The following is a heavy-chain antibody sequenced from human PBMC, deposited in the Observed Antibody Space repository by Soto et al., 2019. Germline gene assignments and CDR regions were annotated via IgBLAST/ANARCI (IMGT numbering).Heavy chain of an antibody. D-gene: IGHD6-19*01. J-gene: IGHJ4*02. CDR2: VIPVLGVA. CDR1: GGTFTSYA. CDR3: ARDGLGTTRRYFAH. Sequence: QVQLVQSGAEVQKPGSSVKVSCKASGGTFTSYAFNWVRQAPGRGLEWMGRVIPVLGVAYYAQNFQDRVTITADKSTSTVYMELSSLRSEDTALYYCARDGLGTTRRYFAHWGQVTRVTVSS. V-gene: IGHV1-69*04.